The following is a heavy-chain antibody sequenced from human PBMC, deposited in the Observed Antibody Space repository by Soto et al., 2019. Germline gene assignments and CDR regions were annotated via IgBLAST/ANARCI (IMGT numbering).Heavy chain of an antibody. D-gene: IGHD6-13*01. CDR3: AHRDSTSWGMGHFDF. J-gene: IGHJ4*02. CDR2: INQSGIT. CDR1: GGTFSGYY. V-gene: IGHV4-34*08. Sequence: SVTLSLTCAVFGGTFSGYYWSRIRQHPGKGLEWIGEINQSGITNYNPSLKSRVTISEDTSKNQFSLKLTSVTAADTAIYYCAHRDSTSWGMGHFDFWGEGTPVTGSS.